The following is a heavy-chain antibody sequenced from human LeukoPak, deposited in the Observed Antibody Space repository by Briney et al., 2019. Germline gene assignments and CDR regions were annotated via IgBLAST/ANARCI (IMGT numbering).Heavy chain of an antibody. D-gene: IGHD2-15*01. CDR3: ARGIDY. CDR2: IYSEGDT. V-gene: IGHV3-53*01. CDR1: KFTVSDNC. J-gene: IGHJ4*02. Sequence: GGSLRLSCVGSKFTVSDNCMSWVRQAPGKGLEWVSVIYSEGDTYYADSVKGRFTISRDNSKNTLYLQMNTLRAEDTALYYCARGIDYWGQGTLVTVSS.